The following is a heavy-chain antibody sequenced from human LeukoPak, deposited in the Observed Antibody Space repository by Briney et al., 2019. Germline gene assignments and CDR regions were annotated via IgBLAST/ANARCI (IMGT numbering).Heavy chain of an antibody. CDR1: GFTFSSYG. Sequence: GGSLRLSCAASGFTFSSYGMHWVRQAPGKGLEWVAFIRYDGSNKYYADSVKGRFTISRDNSKNTLYLQMNSLRIDDTAVYYCATEGGSSDAFAFWGQGTKVTVSS. D-gene: IGHD1-26*01. J-gene: IGHJ3*01. CDR3: ATEGGSSDAFAF. CDR2: IRYDGSNK. V-gene: IGHV3-30*02.